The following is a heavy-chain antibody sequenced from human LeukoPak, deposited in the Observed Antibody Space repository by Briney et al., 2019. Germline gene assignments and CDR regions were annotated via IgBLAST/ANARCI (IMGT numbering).Heavy chain of an antibody. CDR2: ISGSGVMT. CDR1: GFVFGSYA. CDR3: VLRGGFPFDN. V-gene: IGHV3-23*01. Sequence: GGSLRLSCVGSGFVFGSYAMNWVRQAPGKGLDWVSAISGSGVMTKYADSVRGRFTSSRDNTKNTLYLQMNSLRPEDTAVYYCVLRGGFPFDNWVLGTLVTVSS. J-gene: IGHJ4*02. D-gene: IGHD3-16*01.